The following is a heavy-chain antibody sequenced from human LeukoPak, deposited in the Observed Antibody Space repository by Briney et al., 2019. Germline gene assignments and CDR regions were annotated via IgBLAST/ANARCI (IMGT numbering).Heavy chain of an antibody. CDR1: GLLLTTGGGG. V-gene: IGHV2-5*02. J-gene: IGHJ4*02. CDR2: SGWDDDK. Sequence: EWGPTVVHLTQLLTLTWTFLGLLLTTGGGGGGWVRRPPGKGLEWVALSGWDDDKRYSPALKSRLTITKDSSNTQVILTITNTEPVDTATYYCAHSVAHYGDYIGVYYFDYWGQGTLVTVSS. D-gene: IGHD4-17*01. CDR3: AHSVAHYGDYIGVYYFDY.